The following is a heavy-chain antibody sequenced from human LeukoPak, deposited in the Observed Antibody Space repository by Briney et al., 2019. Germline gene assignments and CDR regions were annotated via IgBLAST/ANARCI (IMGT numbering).Heavy chain of an antibody. D-gene: IGHD3-22*01. CDR2: IYYSGST. CDR1: GGSISSSSYY. V-gene: IGHV4-39*01. Sequence: SETLSLTCTVSGGSISSSSYYWGWIRQPPGKGLEWIGSIYYSGSTYYNPSLKSRVTISVDTSKNQFSLKLSSVTAADTAVYYCARTKYYFDSSDYFFFDPWGQGILVIVSS. CDR3: ARTKYYFDSSDYFFFDP. J-gene: IGHJ5*02.